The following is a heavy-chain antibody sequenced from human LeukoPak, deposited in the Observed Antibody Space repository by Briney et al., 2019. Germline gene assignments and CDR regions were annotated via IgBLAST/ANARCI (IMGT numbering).Heavy chain of an antibody. CDR1: GGTFSSYA. Sequence: SVKVSCKASGGTFSSYAISWVRQAPGQGLEWMGRIIPILGIANYAQKFQGRVTITADKSTSTAYMELSSLRSEDTAVYYCASGGATEWEDFDYWGQGTLVTVSS. J-gene: IGHJ4*02. CDR3: ASGGATEWEDFDY. V-gene: IGHV1-69*04. D-gene: IGHD1-26*01. CDR2: IIPILGIA.